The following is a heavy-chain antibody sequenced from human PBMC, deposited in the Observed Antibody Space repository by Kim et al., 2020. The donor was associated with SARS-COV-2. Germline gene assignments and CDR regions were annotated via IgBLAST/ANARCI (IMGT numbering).Heavy chain of an antibody. D-gene: IGHD2-15*01. CDR3: ARRLKIWRNWFDP. CDR1: GYTFTSYD. J-gene: IGHJ5*02. Sequence: ASVKVSCKASGYTFTSYDINWVRQATGQGLEWMGWMNPNSGNTGYAQKFQGRVTMTRNTSISTAYMELSSLRSEDTAVYYCARRLKIWRNWFDPWGQGTLVTVSS. V-gene: IGHV1-8*01. CDR2: MNPNSGNT.